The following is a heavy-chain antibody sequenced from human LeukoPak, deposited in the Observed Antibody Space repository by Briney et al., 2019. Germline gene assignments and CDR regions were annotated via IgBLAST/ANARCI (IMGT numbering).Heavy chain of an antibody. V-gene: IGHV4-34*01. D-gene: IGHD2-2*01. J-gene: IGHJ6*02. CDR3: ARGRRVPAAPYYYYGMDV. CDR1: GFTFSSY. Sequence: GSLRLSCAASGFTFSSYWSWIRQPPGKGLEWIGEINHSGSTNYNPSLKSRVTISVDTSKNQFSLKLSSVTAADTAVYYCARGRRVPAAPYYYYGMDVWGQGTTVTVSS. CDR2: INHSGST.